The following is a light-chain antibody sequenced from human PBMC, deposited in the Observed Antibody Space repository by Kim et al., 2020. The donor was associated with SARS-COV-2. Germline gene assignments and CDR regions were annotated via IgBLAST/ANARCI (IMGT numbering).Light chain of an antibody. J-gene: IGKJ1*01. CDR2: GAS. Sequence: SPGERATLSCRASQSVSSSYLAWYQQKPGQAPRLLIYGASSRATGIPDRFSGSGSGIDFTLTISRLEPEDFAVYYCQQYGSSPWTFGQGTKVDIK. V-gene: IGKV3-20*01. CDR3: QQYGSSPWT. CDR1: QSVSSSY.